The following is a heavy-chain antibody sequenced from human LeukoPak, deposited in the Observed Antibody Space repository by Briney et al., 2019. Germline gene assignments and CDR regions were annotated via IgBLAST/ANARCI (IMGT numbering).Heavy chain of an antibody. V-gene: IGHV4-34*01. J-gene: IGHJ4*02. CDR2: INHSGST. CDR1: GGSFSGYY. D-gene: IGHD6-13*01. Sequence: SETLSLTCAVYGGSFSGYYWSWIRQPPGKGLEWIGEINHSGSTNYNPSLKSRVTISVDTSKNQFSLKLSSVTAADTAVYYCARTERAAAVDYWGQGTLVTVSS. CDR3: ARTERAAAVDY.